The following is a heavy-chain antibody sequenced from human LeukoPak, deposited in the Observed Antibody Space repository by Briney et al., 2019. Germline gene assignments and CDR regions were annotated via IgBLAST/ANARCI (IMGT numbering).Heavy chain of an antibody. V-gene: IGHV1-18*01. J-gene: IGHJ6*02. CDR2: ISAYNGNT. CDR1: GYTFTSYG. D-gene: IGHD3-10*01. CDR3: AKEQVSDYYYYGMDV. Sequence: ASVKVSCKASGYTFTSYGISWVRQAPGQGLEWMGWISAYNGNTNYAQKLQGRVTMTTDTSTSTAYMELRSLRSDDTAVYYCAKEQVSDYYYYGMDVWGQGTTVTVSS.